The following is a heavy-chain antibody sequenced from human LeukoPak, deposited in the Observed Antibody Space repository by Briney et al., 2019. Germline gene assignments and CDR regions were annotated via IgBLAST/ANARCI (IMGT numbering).Heavy chain of an antibody. J-gene: IGHJ5*02. CDR3: ARDPVDDNRGGWFDP. V-gene: IGHV4-61*01. CDR2: IYYSGST. CDR1: GGSISSSSYY. Sequence: SETLSLTCTVSGGSISSSSYYWSWIRQPPGKGLEWIGYIYYSGSTNYNPSLESRVTISVDTSKNQFSLKLTSVTAADTAVYYCARDPVDDNRGGWFDPWGQGTLVTVSS. D-gene: IGHD5/OR15-5a*01.